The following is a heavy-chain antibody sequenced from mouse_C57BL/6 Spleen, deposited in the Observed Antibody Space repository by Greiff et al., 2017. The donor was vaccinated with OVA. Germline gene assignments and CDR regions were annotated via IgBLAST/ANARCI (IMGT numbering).Heavy chain of an antibody. CDR3: ARGPYGSRPFDY. D-gene: IGHD1-1*01. V-gene: IGHV1-52*01. Sequence: QVQLQQPGAELVRPGSLVKLSCRASGYTFTSYWMHWVKQRPIQGLEWIGNIDPSDSETHYNQKFKDKATLTVDKSSSTAYMQLSSLTSEDSAVYYCARGPYGSRPFDYWGQGTTLTVSS. J-gene: IGHJ2*01. CDR1: GYTFTSYW. CDR2: IDPSDSET.